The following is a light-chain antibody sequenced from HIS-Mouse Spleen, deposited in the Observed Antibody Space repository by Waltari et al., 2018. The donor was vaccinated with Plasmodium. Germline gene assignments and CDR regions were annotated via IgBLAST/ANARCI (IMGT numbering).Light chain of an antibody. Sequence: QSALTQPRPVSGPPGQSVTIPCTGTTSPVGGYNYVSWNQQRPGKAPKLRIYDLRKRPSGVPDCLSGSKSGDTAAMSSVRVQAEDEADYYCWAYAGSYTVVFGGGTKLTVL. J-gene: IGLJ2*01. CDR2: DLR. V-gene: IGLV2-11*01. CDR1: TSPVGGYNY. CDR3: WAYAGSYTVV.